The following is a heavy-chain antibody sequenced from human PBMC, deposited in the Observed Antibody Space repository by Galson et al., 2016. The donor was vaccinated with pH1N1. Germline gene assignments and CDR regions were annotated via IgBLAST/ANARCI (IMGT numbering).Heavy chain of an antibody. V-gene: IGHV3-15*01. J-gene: IGHJ4*02. D-gene: IGHD3-16*01. CDR3: RGLNDN. CDR2: IKSKTDGGTT. CDR1: GFTFSNAW. Sequence: SLRLSCAASGFTFSNAWMSWVRQAPGKGLEWVGRIKSKTDGGTTDYAAPVKGRFTLSRDDSKYTLYLQMNSLKIEDTAVYYCRGLNDNWGQGTLVTVSS.